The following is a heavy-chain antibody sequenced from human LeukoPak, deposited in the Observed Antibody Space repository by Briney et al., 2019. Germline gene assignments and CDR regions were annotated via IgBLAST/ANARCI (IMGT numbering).Heavy chain of an antibody. Sequence: ASMKVSCKASGYTFTSYGITWVRQAPGQGLEWMGWISGYNGNTNYAQKFQGRATMTTDTSTSTAYMELRSLRSDDTAVYYCARGGIAVAGNRPLPLDIWGQGTMVTVSS. V-gene: IGHV1-18*01. CDR1: GYTFTSYG. CDR2: ISGYNGNT. J-gene: IGHJ3*02. CDR3: ARGGIAVAGNRPLPLDI. D-gene: IGHD6-19*01.